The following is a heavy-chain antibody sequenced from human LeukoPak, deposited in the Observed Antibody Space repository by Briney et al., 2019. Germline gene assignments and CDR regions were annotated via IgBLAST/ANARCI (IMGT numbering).Heavy chain of an antibody. D-gene: IGHD3-16*01. CDR1: GGTFSSYA. Sequence: SVKVSCKASGGTFSSYAISWVRQAPGQGLEWMGGIIPIFGTANYAQKFQGRVTITADESTSTAYMELSSLRSEDTAVYYCARPRGPSVGVIPYYYYYMDVWGKGTTVTVSS. J-gene: IGHJ6*03. CDR3: ARPRGPSVGVIPYYYYYMDV. V-gene: IGHV1-69*13. CDR2: IIPIFGTA.